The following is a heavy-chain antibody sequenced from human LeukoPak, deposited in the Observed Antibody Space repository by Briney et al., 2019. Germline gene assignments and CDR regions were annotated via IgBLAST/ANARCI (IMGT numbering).Heavy chain of an antibody. Sequence: ASVKVSCKASGYTFTSYGISWVRQAPGQGLEWMGWISAYNGNTNYAQKLQGRVTMTTDTSTSTAYMELGSLRSDDTAVYYCAGFDCSSTSCYDYYYMDVWGKGTTVTVSS. J-gene: IGHJ6*03. CDR1: GYTFTSYG. CDR3: AGFDCSSTSCYDYYYMDV. V-gene: IGHV1-18*01. D-gene: IGHD2-2*01. CDR2: ISAYNGNT.